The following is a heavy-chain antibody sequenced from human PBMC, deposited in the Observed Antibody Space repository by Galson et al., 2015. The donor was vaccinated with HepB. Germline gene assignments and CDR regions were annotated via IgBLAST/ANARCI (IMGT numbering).Heavy chain of an antibody. V-gene: IGHV3-30-3*01. D-gene: IGHD2-2*01. CDR1: GFTFSSYA. J-gene: IGHJ6*02. Sequence: SLRLSCAASGFTFSSYAMHWVRQAPGKGLEWVAVISYDGSNKYYADSVKGRFTISRDNSKNTLYLQMNSLRAEDTAVYYCARDQGVVVPGIYYYYYGMDVWGQGTTVTVSS. CDR3: ARDQGVVVPGIYYYYYGMDV. CDR2: ISYDGSNK.